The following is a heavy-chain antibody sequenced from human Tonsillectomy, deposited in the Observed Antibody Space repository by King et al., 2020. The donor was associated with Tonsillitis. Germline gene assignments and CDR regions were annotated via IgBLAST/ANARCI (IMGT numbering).Heavy chain of an antibody. CDR2: INTDNGNT. J-gene: IGHJ6*03. CDR3: ARAPIVVVPAAKSGNYYYYMDV. V-gene: IGHV1-18*01. CDR1: GYTFTSYG. D-gene: IGHD2-2*01. Sequence: QLVQSGAEVKKPGASVKVSCKASGYTFTSYGISWVRQAPGQGLEWMGWINTDNGNTNYAQKFQGRVTMTTDTSTNTAYMELRSLRSDDTALYFCARAPIVVVPAAKSGNYYYYMDVGAKGPRSPSP.